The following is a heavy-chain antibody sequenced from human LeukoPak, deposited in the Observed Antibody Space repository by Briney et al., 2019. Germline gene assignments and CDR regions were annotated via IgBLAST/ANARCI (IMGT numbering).Heavy chain of an antibody. J-gene: IGHJ5*02. CDR3: ARAGGYCSSTSCQNWFDP. V-gene: IGHV4-61*02. D-gene: IGHD2-2*01. Sequence: SETLSLTCTVSGGSISSGSYYWSWIRQPAGRGLEWIGRIYTSGSTNYNPSLKSRVTISVDTSKNQFSLKLSSVTAADTDVYYCARAGGYCSSTSCQNWFDPWGQGTLVTVSS. CDR2: IYTSGST. CDR1: GGSISSGSYY.